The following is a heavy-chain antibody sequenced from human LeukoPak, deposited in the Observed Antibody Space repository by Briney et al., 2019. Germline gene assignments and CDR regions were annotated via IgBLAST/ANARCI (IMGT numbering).Heavy chain of an antibody. V-gene: IGHV4-59*01. CDR1: GGSISSYY. Sequence: KPSETLSLTCTVSGGSISSYYWSWIRQPPGKGLEWIGYIYYSGSTNYNPSLKSRVTISVDTSKNQFSLKLSSVTAADTAVYYCASPLRPSSGYYPFDYWGQGTLVTVSS. J-gene: IGHJ4*02. D-gene: IGHD3-22*01. CDR2: IYYSGST. CDR3: ASPLRPSSGYYPFDY.